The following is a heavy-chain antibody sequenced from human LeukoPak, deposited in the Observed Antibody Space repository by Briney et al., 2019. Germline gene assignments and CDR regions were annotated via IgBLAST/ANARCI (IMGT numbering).Heavy chain of an antibody. D-gene: IGHD3-22*01. J-gene: IGHJ4*02. CDR3: ATRGGSSGYYYLYFDY. Sequence: GASVKVSCKASGYTFTGYYMHWVRQAPGQGLEWMGRINPNSGGTNYAQKFQGRVTMTRDTSISTAYMELSRLRSDDTAVYYCATRGGSSGYYYLYFDYWGQGTLVTVSS. V-gene: IGHV1-2*06. CDR2: INPNSGGT. CDR1: GYTFTGYY.